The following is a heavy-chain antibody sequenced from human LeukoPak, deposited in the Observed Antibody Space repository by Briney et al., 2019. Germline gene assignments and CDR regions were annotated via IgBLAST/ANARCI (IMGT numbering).Heavy chain of an antibody. D-gene: IGHD6-19*01. CDR3: AREAVAGPSGAFDI. CDR2: IIPIFGTA. J-gene: IGHJ3*02. CDR1: GGTFSSYA. Sequence: SVKVSCKASGGTFSSYAISWVRQAPGQGLEWMGRIIPIFGTANYAQKFQGRVTITTDESTSTAYMELSSLRSEDTAVYYCAREAVAGPSGAFDIWGQGTMVTVSS. V-gene: IGHV1-69*05.